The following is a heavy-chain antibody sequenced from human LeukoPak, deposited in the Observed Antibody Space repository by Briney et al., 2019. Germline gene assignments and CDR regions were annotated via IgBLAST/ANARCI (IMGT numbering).Heavy chain of an antibody. CDR1: GFTFSSYS. D-gene: IGHD4-17*01. V-gene: IGHV3-21*01. J-gene: IGHJ4*02. CDR3: AKEEGYGDSGYYFDY. CDR2: ISSSSSYI. Sequence: NPGGSLRLSCAASGFTFSSYSMNWVRQAPGKGLEWVSSISSSSSYIYYADSVKGRFTISRDNAKNSLYLQMNSLRAEDTAVYYCAKEEGYGDSGYYFDYWGQGTLVTVSS.